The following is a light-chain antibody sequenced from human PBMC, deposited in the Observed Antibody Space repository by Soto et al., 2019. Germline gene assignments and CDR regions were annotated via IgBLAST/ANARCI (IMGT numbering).Light chain of an antibody. J-gene: IGKJ2*01. V-gene: IGKV3-20*01. Sequence: EIVLTQSPGTLSLSPGERATLSCRASQSVSTSSLAWYQQKPGQAPRLLIYGASSRATGIPDRVSGSGSGADFTLSISRLEPEDFAMYYCQQYGSSPYTFGQGNKLAIK. CDR1: QSVSTSS. CDR2: GAS. CDR3: QQYGSSPYT.